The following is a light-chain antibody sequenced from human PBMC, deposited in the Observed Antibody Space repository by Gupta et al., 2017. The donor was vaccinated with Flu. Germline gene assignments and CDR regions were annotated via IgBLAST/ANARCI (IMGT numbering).Light chain of an antibody. CDR3: QTWGTGIRV. CDR2: VNSDGSH. Sequence: QLVLTQSPSASASLGASVKLTCTLHSGHSSYAIAWHQQQPEKGPRYLMTVNSDGSHTKGDGIPDRFSGSSSGAESYLSISSLQSDDEADYYCQTWGTGIRVFGGGTKLTVL. V-gene: IGLV4-69*01. CDR1: SGHSSYA. J-gene: IGLJ3*02.